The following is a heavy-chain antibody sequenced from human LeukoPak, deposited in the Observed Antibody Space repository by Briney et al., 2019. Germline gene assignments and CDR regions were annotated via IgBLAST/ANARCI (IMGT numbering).Heavy chain of an antibody. D-gene: IGHD1-1*01. CDR3: ARAWKTSGDY. V-gene: IGHV3-74*01. Sequence: GGSLRLSCEASGFTFSSYWMHWVRQAPGNGLVWVSRISSDGSSTDYADSVKGRFTISRDNAKNTLYLQMNSLRVEDMAVYYCARAWKTSGDYWGQGTQVTVSS. CDR2: ISSDGSST. CDR1: GFTFSSYW. J-gene: IGHJ4*02.